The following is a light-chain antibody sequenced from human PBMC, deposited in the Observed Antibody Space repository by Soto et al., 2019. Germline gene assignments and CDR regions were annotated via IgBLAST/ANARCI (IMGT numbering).Light chain of an antibody. J-gene: IGLJ1*01. CDR2: DVS. V-gene: IGLV2-14*01. Sequence: QSALTQPASVSGSPGQSITISCTGTSSEVGGYNYVSWYQQHSGKAPKLMIYDVSNRPSGVSNRFSGSKSGNTASLTISGLQAEDEADYYCGSYASSRTLYVFGTGTKLTVL. CDR3: GSYASSRTLYV. CDR1: SSEVGGYNY.